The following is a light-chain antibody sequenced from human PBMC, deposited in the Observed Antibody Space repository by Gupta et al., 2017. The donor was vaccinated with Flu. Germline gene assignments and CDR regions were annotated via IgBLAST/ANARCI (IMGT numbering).Light chain of an antibody. Sequence: PGEKNTLACRGSHSVRRCLAWYLKRPCQTPRPLLYDAPNESMGSTVGFSGSGGGSELNLTISSPEPEDCEVYYCQQRSNGPAKLTFGGGTKVEIK. CDR3: QQRSNGPAKLT. CDR2: DAP. CDR1: HSVRRC. V-gene: IGKV3-11*01. J-gene: IGKJ4*01.